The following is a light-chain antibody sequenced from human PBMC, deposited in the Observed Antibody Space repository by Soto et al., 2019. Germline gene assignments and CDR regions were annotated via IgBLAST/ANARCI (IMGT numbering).Light chain of an antibody. Sequence: QSVLTQPSSVSGFPGQSITISRPRTSSDVGGYNCVSWYQQHPGKAPKFMIYDVSSRPSGVSNRFSGSKSGNTAPLTISGLQAEDEADYYCCSYTTSNTRQIVFGTGTKVTVL. CDR3: CSYTTSNTRQIV. CDR1: SSDVGGYNC. V-gene: IGLV2-14*03. CDR2: DVS. J-gene: IGLJ1*01.